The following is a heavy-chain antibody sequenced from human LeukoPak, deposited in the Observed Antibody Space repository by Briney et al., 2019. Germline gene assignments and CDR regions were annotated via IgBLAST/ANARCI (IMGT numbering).Heavy chain of an antibody. CDR3: TRGSIAYYYMDV. V-gene: IGHV4-39*07. J-gene: IGHJ6*03. D-gene: IGHD3-22*01. CDR1: GDSISSGSYY. Sequence: SETLSLTCTVSGDSISSGSYYWGWIRQPPGKGLEWIGSIYYSGSTNYNPSLKSRVTISVDTSKNQFSLKLSSVTAADTAVYYCTRGSIAYYYMDVWGKGTTVTISS. CDR2: IYYSGST.